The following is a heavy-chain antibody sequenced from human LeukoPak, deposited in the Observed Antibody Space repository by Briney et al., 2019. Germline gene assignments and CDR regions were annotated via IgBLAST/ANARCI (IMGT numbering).Heavy chain of an antibody. J-gene: IGHJ4*02. CDR3: AKDQWALWVLDY. D-gene: IGHD3-16*01. CDR1: GFTFSSYG. V-gene: IGHV3-33*06. Sequence: GGSLRLSCAASGFTFSSYGMHWVRQAPGKGPEWVAVIWYDGSNKYYADSVKGRFTISRDNSKNTLYLQMNSLRAEDTAVYYCAKDQWALWVLDYWGQGTLVTVSS. CDR2: IWYDGSNK.